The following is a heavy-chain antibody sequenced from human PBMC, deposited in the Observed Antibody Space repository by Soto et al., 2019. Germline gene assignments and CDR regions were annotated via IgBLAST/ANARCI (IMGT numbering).Heavy chain of an antibody. D-gene: IGHD3-22*01. J-gene: IGHJ4*02. V-gene: IGHV4-30-2*01. CDR1: GGSISSGGFS. CDR2: IYHRGRT. Sequence: PSETLSLTCAVSGGSISSGGFSWSWIRQPPGKGLEWIGYIYHRGRTDYNLSLKSRVTISIDRSKNQFSLNLSSVTAADTAVYYCARATYFDRSGYHSYYFDYWGQGALVTVSS. CDR3: ARATYFDRSGYHSYYFDY.